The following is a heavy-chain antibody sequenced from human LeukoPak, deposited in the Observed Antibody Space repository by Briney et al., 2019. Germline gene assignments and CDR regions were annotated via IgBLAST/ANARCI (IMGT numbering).Heavy chain of an antibody. CDR3: ARDHRWGFDY. J-gene: IGHJ4*02. CDR2: ISNSDFST. Sequence: PGGSLRLSCAASGITFSNYAMSWVRQAPGKGLEWVSTISNSDFSTYYADSVKGRFTISRDNSENTLYLQMNSLRTEDTAVYYCARDHRWGFDYWGRGTLVTVSS. CDR1: GITFSNYA. V-gene: IGHV3-23*01. D-gene: IGHD7-27*01.